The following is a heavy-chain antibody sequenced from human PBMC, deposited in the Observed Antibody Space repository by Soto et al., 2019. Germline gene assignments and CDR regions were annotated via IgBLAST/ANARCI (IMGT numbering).Heavy chain of an antibody. Sequence: EVQLVESGGGLVKPGGSLRLSCAASGFTFSSYSMNWVRQAPGKGLEWVSSISSSSSYIYYANSVKGRFTISRDNAKNSLYLQMNSLRAEDTAVYYCARRYCSGGSCYYFDYWGQGNLDTVSS. V-gene: IGHV3-21*01. D-gene: IGHD2-15*01. J-gene: IGHJ4*02. CDR3: ARRYCSGGSCYYFDY. CDR1: GFTFSSYS. CDR2: ISSSSSYI.